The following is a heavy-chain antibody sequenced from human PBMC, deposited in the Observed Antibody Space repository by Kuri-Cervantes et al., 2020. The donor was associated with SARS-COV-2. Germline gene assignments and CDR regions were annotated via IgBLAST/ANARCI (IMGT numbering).Heavy chain of an antibody. CDR1: GYTFRDYY. CDR3: AIGAVGATSLGAFDI. V-gene: IGHV1-2*02. CDR2: INHNNGGT. D-gene: IGHD1-26*01. J-gene: IGHJ3*02. Sequence: SVQVSFQASGYTFRDYYMHWVRQAPGQGLEWMGWINHNNGGTNYAQKFQGRVTMTRDTSISTAYMELSSLISDDTAVYYCAIGAVGATSLGAFDIWGQGTMVTVSS.